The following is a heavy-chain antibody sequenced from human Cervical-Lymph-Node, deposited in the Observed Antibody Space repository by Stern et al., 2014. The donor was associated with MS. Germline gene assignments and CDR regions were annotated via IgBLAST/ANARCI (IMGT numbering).Heavy chain of an antibody. CDR1: GFNISGSA. Sequence: EVQLEESGGGLVQPGGSLKLSCAASGFNISGSAMHWVRQAPGKGLEWVGRISTIANSYATAYAASVKGRFTISRDDSKKMAYLQMNSLKTEDTAMYYCTRSMIVVGFDYWGQGTLVTVSS. J-gene: IGHJ4*02. CDR2: ISTIANSYAT. CDR3: TRSMIVVGFDY. D-gene: IGHD3-22*01. V-gene: IGHV3-73*01.